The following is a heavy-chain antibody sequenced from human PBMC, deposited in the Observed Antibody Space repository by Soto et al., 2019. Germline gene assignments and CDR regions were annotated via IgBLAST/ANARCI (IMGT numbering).Heavy chain of an antibody. D-gene: IGHD3-3*01. CDR1: GGSFSGYY. CDR3: ARGFFFSYGLDY. CDR2: INHSGST. V-gene: IGHV4-34*01. Sequence: QVQLQQWGAGLLKPSETLSLTCAVYGGSFSGYYWSWIRQPPGKGLEWIGEINHSGSTNYNPSLKSRVTISVDTSKNQFSLKLSSVTAADTAVYYCARGFFFSYGLDYWGQGTLVPVSS. J-gene: IGHJ4*02.